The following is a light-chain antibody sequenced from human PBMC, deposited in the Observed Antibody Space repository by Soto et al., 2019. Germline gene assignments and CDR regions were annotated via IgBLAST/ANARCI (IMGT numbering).Light chain of an antibody. CDR3: QQYGSSPLT. J-gene: IGKJ4*01. Sequence: EIVLTQSPGTLSLSPGERATLSCRASQSVSSSYLAWYQQKPGQAPRLLIYAASSRATGIPHRFSGSGSGTDFTLTISRLEPEDFAVYYCQQYGSSPLTFGGGTKVQIK. CDR2: AAS. V-gene: IGKV3-20*01. CDR1: QSVSSSY.